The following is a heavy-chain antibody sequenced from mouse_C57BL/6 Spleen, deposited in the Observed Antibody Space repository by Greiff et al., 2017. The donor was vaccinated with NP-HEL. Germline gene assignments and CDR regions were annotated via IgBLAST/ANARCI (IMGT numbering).Heavy chain of an antibody. J-gene: IGHJ2*01. CDR1: GYAFSSSW. CDR2: IYPGDGDT. CDR3: AREITTVVAPFDY. Sequence: VKLVESGPELVKPGASVKISCKASGYAFSSSWMNWVKQRPGKGLEWIGRIYPGDGDTNYNGKFKGKATLTADKSSSTAYMQLSSLTSEDSAVYFCAREITTVVAPFDYWGQGTTLTVSS. V-gene: IGHV1-82*01. D-gene: IGHD1-1*01.